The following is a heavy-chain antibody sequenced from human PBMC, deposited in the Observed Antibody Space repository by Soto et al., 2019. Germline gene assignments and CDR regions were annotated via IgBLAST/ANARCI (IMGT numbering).Heavy chain of an antibody. D-gene: IGHD3-9*01. CDR1: GGSIGSSSYY. CDR2: IYYSGST. Sequence: PSETLSLTCTVSGGSIGSSSYYWGWIRQPPGKGLEWIGSIYYSGSTYYNPSLKSRVTISVDTSKNQFSLKLSSVTAADTAVYYCARWGPYYDILTGYYLYRDDYYYYGMDVWGQGTTVTVSS. J-gene: IGHJ6*02. CDR3: ARWGPYYDILTGYYLYRDDYYYYGMDV. V-gene: IGHV4-39*01.